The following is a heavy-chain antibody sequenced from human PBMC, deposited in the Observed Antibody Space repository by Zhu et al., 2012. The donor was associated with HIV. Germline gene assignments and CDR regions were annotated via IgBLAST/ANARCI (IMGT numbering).Heavy chain of an antibody. V-gene: IGHV4-38-2*02. Sequence: QVHLQESGPGLVKPSGTLSLTCTVSGNSISSAYSWGWIRQLPGMGLEWIGNIYYTGTTYYNPSLKSRVIISADTSKNQFSLQLNSVTATDTAVYYCARDIWFVSYWGSWFDPWGQGIPVTVSS. J-gene: IGHJ5*02. CDR1: GNSISSAYS. CDR2: IYYTGTT. CDR3: ARDIWFVSYWGSWFDP. D-gene: IGHD3-10*01.